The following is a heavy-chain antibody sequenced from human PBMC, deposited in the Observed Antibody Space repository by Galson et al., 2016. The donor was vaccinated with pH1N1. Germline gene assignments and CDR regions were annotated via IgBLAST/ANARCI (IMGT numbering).Heavy chain of an antibody. Sequence: LSLTCSVSGDSMTSGFYYWSWIRQPAGKALEYIGYIYTSGSTNYSPSLKNRLTISVDTSKNQVSLKLTSVTAADTAVYYCARGRIDSAGSGSYYSNYYYGMDVWGQGTTVTVSS. D-gene: IGHD3-10*01. CDR3: ARGRIDSAGSGSYYSNYYYGMDV. V-gene: IGHV4-61*09. J-gene: IGHJ6*02. CDR1: GDSMTSGFYY. CDR2: IYTSGST.